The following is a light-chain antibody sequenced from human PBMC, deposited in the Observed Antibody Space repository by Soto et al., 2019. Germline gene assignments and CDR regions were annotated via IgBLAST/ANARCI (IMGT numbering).Light chain of an antibody. CDR3: QSYDSSLSTYV. CDR2: GNS. Sequence: QSALTQPPSLSGAPGQRVTISCTGSSSNIGAGYDVHWYQQFPGTAPKLLIFGNSDRPSGVPDRFSGSKSGTSASLAITGLQAEDEADYFCQSYDSSLSTYVFGTGTRSPS. CDR1: SSNIGAGYD. J-gene: IGLJ1*01. V-gene: IGLV1-40*01.